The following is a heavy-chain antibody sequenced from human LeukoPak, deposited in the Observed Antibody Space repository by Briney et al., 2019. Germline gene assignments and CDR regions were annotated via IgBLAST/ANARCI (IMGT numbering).Heavy chain of an antibody. V-gene: IGHV3-33*01. CDR2: IWYDGSNK. CDR1: GFTFSSYG. Sequence: GRSLRLSCAASGFTFSSYGMHWVRQAPGKGLEWVAVIWYDGSNKYYADSVKGRFTISRDNSKNTLYLQMNSLRAEDTAVYYCARDYCSGGSCYDFDYCGQGTLVTVSS. CDR3: ARDYCSGGSCYDFDY. D-gene: IGHD2-15*01. J-gene: IGHJ4*02.